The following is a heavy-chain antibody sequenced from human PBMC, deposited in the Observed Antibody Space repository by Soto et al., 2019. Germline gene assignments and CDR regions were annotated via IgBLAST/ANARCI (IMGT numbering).Heavy chain of an antibody. CDR2: IYYSGST. V-gene: IGHV4-31*03. D-gene: IGHD3-22*01. CDR3: ARGDDSSGYYGHWYFDL. Sequence: TLSLTCTVSGGSISSGGYYWSWIRQHPGKGLEWIGYIYYSGSTYYNPSLKSRVTISVDTSKNQFSLKLSSVTAADTAVYYCARGDDSSGYYGHWYFDLWGRGTLVTVSS. J-gene: IGHJ2*01. CDR1: GGSISSGGYY.